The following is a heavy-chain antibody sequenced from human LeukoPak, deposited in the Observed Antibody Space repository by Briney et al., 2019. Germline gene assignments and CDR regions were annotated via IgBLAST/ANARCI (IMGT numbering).Heavy chain of an antibody. J-gene: IGHJ4*02. CDR1: GFTLSSYG. Sequence: GRSLRLSCAASGFTLSSYGMHWVRQAPGKGLEWVAVIWYDGSNKYYADSVKGRFTISRDNSKNTLYLQMNSLRAEDTAVYYCARTLMTTVSYFDYWGQGTLVTVSS. V-gene: IGHV3-33*01. D-gene: IGHD4-17*01. CDR3: ARTLMTTVSYFDY. CDR2: IWYDGSNK.